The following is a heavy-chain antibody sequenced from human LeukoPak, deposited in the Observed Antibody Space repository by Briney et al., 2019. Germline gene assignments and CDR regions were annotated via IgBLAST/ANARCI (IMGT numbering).Heavy chain of an antibody. Sequence: SETLSLTCAVSGYFISSCNYWGWIRQPPGKGLEWIGSIYHTGSTYYNPSLKSRVTISVDTSKNQFSLRLSSVTAADTAVYYCARGPYTYGYWDYWGQGTLVTVSS. J-gene: IGHJ4*02. CDR2: IYHTGST. CDR1: GYFISSCNY. V-gene: IGHV4-38-2*01. D-gene: IGHD5-18*01. CDR3: ARGPYTYGYWDY.